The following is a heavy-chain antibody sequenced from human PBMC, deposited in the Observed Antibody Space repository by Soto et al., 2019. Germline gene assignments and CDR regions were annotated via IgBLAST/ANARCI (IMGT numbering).Heavy chain of an antibody. CDR2: ISSSGSFM. Sequence: GGSLRLSCAASGFSFSSDSMGWVRQAPGKGLEWVSSISSSGSFMNYADSVKGRFTISRDNAKNSLYLQMTSLKDEDTAVYYCVKDGSSGWPYYYGMDVWGQGTTVTVSS. CDR3: VKDGSSGWPYYYGMDV. V-gene: IGHV3-21*01. J-gene: IGHJ6*02. CDR1: GFSFSSDS. D-gene: IGHD6-19*01.